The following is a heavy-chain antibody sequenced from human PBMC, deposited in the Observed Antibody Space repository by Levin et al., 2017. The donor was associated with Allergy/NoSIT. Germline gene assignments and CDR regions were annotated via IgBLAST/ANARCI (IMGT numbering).Heavy chain of an antibody. CDR3: ARDRYYYGAGSYSEFDY. V-gene: IGHV1-46*01. CDR2: INPSGGST. D-gene: IGHD3-10*01. J-gene: IGHJ4*02. Sequence: PGGSLRLSCKASGYTFTSYYMHWVRQAPGQGLEWMGIINPSGGSTSYAQKFQGRVTMTRDTSTSTVYMELSSLRSEDTAVYYCARDRYYYGAGSYSEFDYWGQGTLVTVSS. CDR1: GYTFTSYY.